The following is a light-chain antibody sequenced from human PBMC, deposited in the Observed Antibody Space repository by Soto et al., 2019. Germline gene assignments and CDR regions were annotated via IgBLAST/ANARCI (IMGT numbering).Light chain of an antibody. V-gene: IGKV3-11*01. CDR1: QSVSSY. CDR3: QQRSNWLT. CDR2: DAS. J-gene: IGKJ4*01. Sequence: EIVLTQSPATLSLSPGERATLSCRASQSVSSYLAWYQQKPGQAPRLLIYDASNRATGIPARFSGSGSGTDFTLTSSRLEPDDFAVYYRQQRSNWLTFGGGTKVEIK.